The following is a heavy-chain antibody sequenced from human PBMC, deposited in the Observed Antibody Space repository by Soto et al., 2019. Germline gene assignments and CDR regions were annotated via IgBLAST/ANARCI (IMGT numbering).Heavy chain of an antibody. D-gene: IGHD2-2*01. CDR3: ARAANIVVVPAATAPHWFDP. V-gene: IGHV3-30-3*01. CDR1: GFTFSSYA. Sequence: GGSPRLSCAASGFTFSSYAMHWVRQAPGKGLEWVAVISYDGSNKYYADSVKGRFTISRDNSKNTLYLQMNSLRAEDTAVYYCARAANIVVVPAATAPHWFDPWGQGTLVTVS. J-gene: IGHJ5*02. CDR2: ISYDGSNK.